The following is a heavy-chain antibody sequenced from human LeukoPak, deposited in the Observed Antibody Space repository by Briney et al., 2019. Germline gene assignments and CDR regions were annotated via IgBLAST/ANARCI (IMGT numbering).Heavy chain of an antibody. J-gene: IGHJ5*01. CDR3: ARDSGSGNNDS. Sequence: ASVKVSCKASGYTFTSYAIHWVRQAPGQRLEWMGWISAGNGNTKYSQNFQGRVTFISNTSATTAFMELSSLRSEDAAVYYCARDSGSGNNDSWGQGTLSPSPQ. CDR1: GYTFTSYA. CDR2: ISAGNGNT. V-gene: IGHV1-3*01. D-gene: IGHD1-26*01.